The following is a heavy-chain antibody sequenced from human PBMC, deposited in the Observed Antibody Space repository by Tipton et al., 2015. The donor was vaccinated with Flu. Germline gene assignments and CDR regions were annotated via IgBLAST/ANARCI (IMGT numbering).Heavy chain of an antibody. D-gene: IGHD3-10*01. Sequence: SLRPSCAASGFTFSDYYMNWIRQVPGKGLKWISYISSSGNTIFYADSVKGRFTISRDNARDSLYLQMNSLRAEDTAVYYCARGGKYGSGSFHSDCWGQGALVTVSS. CDR2: ISSSGNTI. CDR3: ARGGKYGSGSFHSDC. CDR1: GFTFSDYY. V-gene: IGHV3-11*01. J-gene: IGHJ4*02.